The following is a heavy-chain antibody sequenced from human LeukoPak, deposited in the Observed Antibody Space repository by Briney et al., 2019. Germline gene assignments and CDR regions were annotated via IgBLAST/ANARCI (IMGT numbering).Heavy chain of an antibody. CDR3: ARDVIGSGYYDY. V-gene: IGHV1-8*01. J-gene: IGHJ4*02. CDR1: GYTFTSYD. D-gene: IGHD3-22*01. CDR2: MNPKSGNT. Sequence: ASVKVSCKASGYTFTSYDINWVRQATGQGLEWMGWMNPKSGNTGYAQKFQGRVTMTRNTSISTAYMELSSLRSEDTAVYYCARDVIGSGYYDYWGQGTLVSVSS.